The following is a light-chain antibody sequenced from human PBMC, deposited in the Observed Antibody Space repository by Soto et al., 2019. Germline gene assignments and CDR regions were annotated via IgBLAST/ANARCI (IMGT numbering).Light chain of an antibody. J-gene: IGLJ3*02. CDR3: CSDAGSYTAV. Sequence: QSALTQPRSVSGSPGQSVTISCTGTSSDVGAYNYVSWYQQHPGKVPKLMIYDVSRRPSGVPDRFSGSKSGNTASLTISGLQADDEADYYCCSDAGSYTAVFGGGTKLTVL. CDR1: SSDVGAYNY. V-gene: IGLV2-11*01. CDR2: DVS.